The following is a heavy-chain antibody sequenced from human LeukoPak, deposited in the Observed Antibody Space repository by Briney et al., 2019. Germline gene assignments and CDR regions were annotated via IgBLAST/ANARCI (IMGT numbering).Heavy chain of an antibody. CDR1: GFTFTRYW. Sequence: PGGSLRLSCAASGFTFTRYWMHWVRQAPGKGLVWVSRTNSDGRSTSYADSVKGRFTISRDNAKNTLYLQMNSLRVEDTAVYYCARAQWLADDAFDIWGQGKMVTVSS. CDR2: TNSDGRST. V-gene: IGHV3-74*01. CDR3: ARAQWLADDAFDI. D-gene: IGHD6-19*01. J-gene: IGHJ3*02.